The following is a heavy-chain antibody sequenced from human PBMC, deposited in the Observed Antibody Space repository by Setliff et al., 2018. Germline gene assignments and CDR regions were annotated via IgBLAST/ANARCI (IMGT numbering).Heavy chain of an antibody. Sequence: ETLSLSCAASEFTFSTYDMTWVRQAPGKGLEWVGRIRTKTDGGTADYAAPVKGRFIISRDDSKNLVFLQMNSLKTEDTAVYYCATGLGQYFDYWGQGSLVTVSS. J-gene: IGHJ4*02. CDR3: ATGLGQYFDY. D-gene: IGHD3-9*01. CDR1: EFTFSTYD. V-gene: IGHV3-15*01. CDR2: IRTKTDGGTA.